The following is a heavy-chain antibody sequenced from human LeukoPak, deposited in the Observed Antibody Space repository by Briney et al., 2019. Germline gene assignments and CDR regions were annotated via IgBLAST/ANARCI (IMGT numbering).Heavy chain of an antibody. CDR1: GFICRSYA. J-gene: IGHJ6*03. Sequence: PGGSLRLSCAASGFICRSYAMSWVRQAPGKGLEWVSSVRGSGTNAIYADSVKGRFTISRDNSENSLYLKMNSLGAEDTAVYYCAKDFKYYDFWSFYSTPYYYYYMDVWGKGTTVTVSS. CDR2: VRGSGTNA. CDR3: AKDFKYYDFWSFYSTPYYYYYMDV. V-gene: IGHV3-23*01. D-gene: IGHD3-3*01.